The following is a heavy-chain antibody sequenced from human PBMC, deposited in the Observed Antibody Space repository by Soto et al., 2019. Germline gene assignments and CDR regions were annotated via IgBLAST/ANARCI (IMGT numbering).Heavy chain of an antibody. CDR1: GFTFSSCS. Sequence: GSLRLPCAASGFTFSSCSMNLVRQAPGKGLEWVSSISSSSSYIYYADSVKGRFTISRDNAKNSLYLQMNSLRAEDTAVYYCARDRYFDWSSWFEPWGQGTLVTVTS. CDR3: ARDRYFDWSSWFEP. J-gene: IGHJ5*02. V-gene: IGHV3-21*01. D-gene: IGHD3-9*01. CDR2: ISSSSSYI.